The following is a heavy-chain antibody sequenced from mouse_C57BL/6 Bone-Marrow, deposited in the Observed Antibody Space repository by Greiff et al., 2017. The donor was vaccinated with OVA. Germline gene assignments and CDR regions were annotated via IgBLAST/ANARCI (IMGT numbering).Heavy chain of an antibody. J-gene: IGHJ1*03. Sequence: VKLMESGPGLVQPSQSLSITCTVSGFSLTSYGVHWVRQSPGKGLEWLGVIWRGGSTDYNAAFMSRLSITKDNSKSQVFFKMNSLQADDTAIYYCAKNSHYYGYWYFDVWGTGTTVTVSS. CDR2: IWRGGST. CDR1: GFSLTSYG. V-gene: IGHV2-5*01. CDR3: AKNSHYYGYWYFDV. D-gene: IGHD1-1*01.